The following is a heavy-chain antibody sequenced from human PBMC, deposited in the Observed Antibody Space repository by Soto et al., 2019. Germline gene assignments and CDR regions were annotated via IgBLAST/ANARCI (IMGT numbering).Heavy chain of an antibody. CDR1: GFTFSDYA. CDR3: AKDRGAVAGGFDS. CDR2: ISGSPIRT. V-gene: IGHV3-23*01. Sequence: GGSLRLSCAASGFTFSDYAMNWVRQAPGKGLEWVSTISGSPIRTYYADSVRGRFTISRDNSKNTLYLQINSLRADDTAFYFCAKDRGAVAGGFDSWGQGTLVTVSS. J-gene: IGHJ4*02. D-gene: IGHD6-19*01.